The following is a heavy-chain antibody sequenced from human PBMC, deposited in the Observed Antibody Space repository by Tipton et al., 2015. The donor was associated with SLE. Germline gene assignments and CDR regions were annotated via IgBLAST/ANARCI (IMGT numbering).Heavy chain of an antibody. J-gene: IGHJ2*01. Sequence: QLVQSGAEVKKPVASVKVSCKASGYTFTSYGISWVRQAPGQGLEWMGWISAYNGNTNYAQKLQGRVTMTTDTSTSTAYMELRSLRSDDTDVYYCARVDSSSSYWYFDLWGRGTLVTVSS. D-gene: IGHD6-13*01. V-gene: IGHV1-18*01. CDR1: GYTFTSYG. CDR3: ARVDSSSSYWYFDL. CDR2: ISAYNGNT.